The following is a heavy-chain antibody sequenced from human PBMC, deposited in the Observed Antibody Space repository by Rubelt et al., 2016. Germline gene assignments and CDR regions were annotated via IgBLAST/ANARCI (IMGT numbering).Heavy chain of an antibody. J-gene: IGHJ4*02. V-gene: IGHV3-33*01. CDR2: EWYDGSYE. CDR3: AREVEMATILGY. Sequence: GKGLEWVAVEWYDGSYEYYADSVKGRFTISRDNSKNTLFLQMHSLRVEDTAVYYCAREVEMATILGYWGQGTLVTVSS. D-gene: IGHD5-24*01.